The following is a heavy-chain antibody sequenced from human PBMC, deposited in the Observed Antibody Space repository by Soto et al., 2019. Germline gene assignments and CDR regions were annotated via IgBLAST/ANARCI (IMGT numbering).Heavy chain of an antibody. CDR1: GFTFDDYA. D-gene: IGHD6-19*01. Sequence: GGSLRLSCAASGFTFDDYAMHWVRQAPGKGLEWVSGISWNSGSIGYADSVKGRFTISSDNAKNSLYLQMNSLRAEDTALYYCAKGTAVAGIHYYYYMDVWGKGTTVTVSS. J-gene: IGHJ6*03. CDR2: ISWNSGSI. CDR3: AKGTAVAGIHYYYYMDV. V-gene: IGHV3-9*01.